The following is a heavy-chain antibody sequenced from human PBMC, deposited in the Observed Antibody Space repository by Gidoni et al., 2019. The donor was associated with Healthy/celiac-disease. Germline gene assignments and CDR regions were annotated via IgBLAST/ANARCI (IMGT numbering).Heavy chain of an antibody. CDR3: ARPTHPYSYGQGFGYYYYYMDV. V-gene: IGHV1-69*01. D-gene: IGHD5-18*01. CDR2: ITPIFGTA. CDR1: GGTFSSYA. Sequence: QVQLVQSGAEVKQPGSSVKVSCKAPGGTFSSYAISCVRQAPGQGLDWMGGITPIFGTANYAQKFQGRVTITADEATSTAYMELSSLRSEDTAVYYCARPTHPYSYGQGFGYYYYYMDVWGKGTTVTVSS. J-gene: IGHJ6*03.